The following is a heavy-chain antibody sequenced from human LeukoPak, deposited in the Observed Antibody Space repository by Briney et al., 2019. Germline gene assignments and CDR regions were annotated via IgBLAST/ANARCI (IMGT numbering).Heavy chain of an antibody. CDR1: GGSITNYY. CDR2: IYYSGST. J-gene: IGHJ4*02. D-gene: IGHD4-23*01. V-gene: IGHV4-59*01. CDR3: ARADYGGNRFDY. Sequence: SETLSLTCTVSGGSITNYYWSWIRQPPGEGLDWIGYIYYSGSTNYNPSLKSRVTISVDTSKNQFSLKLSSVTAADTAVYFCARADYGGNRFDYWGPGTLVTVSS.